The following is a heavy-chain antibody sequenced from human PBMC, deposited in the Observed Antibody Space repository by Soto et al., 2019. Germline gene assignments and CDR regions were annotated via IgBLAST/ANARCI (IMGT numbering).Heavy chain of an antibody. CDR3: AKDILDGMDV. CDR2: ISWNSGNL. V-gene: IGHV3-9*01. D-gene: IGHD3-3*01. CDR1: GFMFDDYA. Sequence: QAGGSLRLSCAASGFMFDDYAMHWVRQAPGKGLEWVSGISWNSGNLGYADSVKGRFTISRDNAKNSLYLQMNSLRAEDTALYYCAKDILDGMDVWGQGTTVTVSS. J-gene: IGHJ6*02.